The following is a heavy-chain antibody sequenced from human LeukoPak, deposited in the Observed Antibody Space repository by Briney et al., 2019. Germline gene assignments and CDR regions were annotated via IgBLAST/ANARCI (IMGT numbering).Heavy chain of an antibody. D-gene: IGHD6-19*01. V-gene: IGHV3-30*02. CDR3: ARILDSAWGELGY. J-gene: IGHJ4*02. CDR1: GFTFRSYG. Sequence: GGSLRLSCAASGFTFRSYGMHCVRQAPGKGREWVAFIRSDGSNKYYADSVKGRFTISRDNSKNTLYLQMNSLRAEDTAVYYCARILDSAWGELGYWGQGTLVTVSS. CDR2: IRSDGSNK.